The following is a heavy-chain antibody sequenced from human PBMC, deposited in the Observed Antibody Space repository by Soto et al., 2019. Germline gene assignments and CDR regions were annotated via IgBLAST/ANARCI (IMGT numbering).Heavy chain of an antibody. J-gene: IGHJ4*02. CDR1: GFAFYSYA. V-gene: IGHV3-23*01. CDR3: ARVPRQHYDNGGYYFDH. D-gene: IGHD3-22*01. Sequence: EVQLLESGGAWVQPGRSLRLSCAASGFAFYSYAMSWVRQAPGKGLEWVSAISGSGADSYYADSVRGRFSISRDNSKNTLYLQVTRLRAEDTPVYFCARVPRQHYDNGGYYFDHWGQGTLVTVSS. CDR2: ISGSGADS.